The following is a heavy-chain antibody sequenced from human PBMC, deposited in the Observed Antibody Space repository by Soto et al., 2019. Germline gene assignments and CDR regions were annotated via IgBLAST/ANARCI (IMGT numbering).Heavy chain of an antibody. V-gene: IGHV1-69*12. Sequence: QVQLEQSGAEVKKPGSSVKVSCKASGGTFRNSAISWVRQAPGQGLEWMGGIMPIFRTPDYAQKFQGRVTITADESTSTADMELSGLTSDDTAVYFCARDNDRPQLGGNYYYILDVWGHGTTVTVSS. CDR1: GGTFRNSA. CDR3: ARDNDRPQLGGNYYYILDV. CDR2: IMPIFRTP. J-gene: IGHJ6*02. D-gene: IGHD1-1*01.